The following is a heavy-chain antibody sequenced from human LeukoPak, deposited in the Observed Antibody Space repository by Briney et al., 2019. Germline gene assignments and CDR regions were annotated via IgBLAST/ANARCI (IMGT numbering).Heavy chain of an antibody. CDR1: GFTFSSYG. V-gene: IGHV3-30*02. CDR2: IRYDGSNK. D-gene: IGHD6-13*01. J-gene: IGHJ4*02. CDR3: AKDFEAAAGTGGFDY. Sequence: PGGSLRLSCAASGFTFSSYGMHWVRQAPGKGLEWVAFIRYDGSNKYYADSVKGRFTISRDNSKNTLYLQMNSLRAEDTAVYYCAKDFEAAAGTGGFDYWGQGTLVTVSS.